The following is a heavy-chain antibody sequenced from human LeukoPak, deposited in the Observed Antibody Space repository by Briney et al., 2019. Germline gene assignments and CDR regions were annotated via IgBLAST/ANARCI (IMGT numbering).Heavy chain of an antibody. J-gene: IGHJ4*02. V-gene: IGHV3-30*18. D-gene: IGHD1-26*01. Sequence: GGSLRLSCAASGFTFSSYAMHWVRQAPGKGLEWVAVISYDGSNKYYADSVKGRFTISRDNSKNTLYLQMNSLRAEDTAVYYCAKSSSWWDLTGSYDYWGQGTLVTVSS. CDR2: ISYDGSNK. CDR1: GFTFSSYA. CDR3: AKSSSWWDLTGSYDY.